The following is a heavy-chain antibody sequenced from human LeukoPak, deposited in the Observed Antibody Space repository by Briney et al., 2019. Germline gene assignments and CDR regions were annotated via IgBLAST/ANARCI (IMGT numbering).Heavy chain of an antibody. CDR2: IYSGGST. D-gene: IGHD1-26*01. CDR1: GFTFSSYA. Sequence: GGSLRLSCAASGFTFSSYAMSWVRQAPGRGLEWVSVIYSGGSTYYADSVKGRFTISRDNSKNTLYLQMNSLRAEDTAVYYCARGVGSGSRLRAGDYWGQGTLVTVSS. J-gene: IGHJ4*02. V-gene: IGHV3-53*01. CDR3: ARGVGSGSRLRAGDY.